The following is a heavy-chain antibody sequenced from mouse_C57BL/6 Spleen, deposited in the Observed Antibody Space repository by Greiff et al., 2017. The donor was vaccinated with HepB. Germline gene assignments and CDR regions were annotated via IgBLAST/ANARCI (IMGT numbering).Heavy chain of an antibody. Sequence: VQLQQSGAELVKPEASVKMSCKASGYTFTSYTMHWVKQRPGQGLEWIGYINPSSGYTKYNQKFKDKATLTADKSSSTADMQLSSLTSEDSAVYYCARKSTRASYWGQGTNLTGAS. J-gene: IGHJ2*01. CDR3: ARKSTRASY. D-gene: IGHD3-1*01. V-gene: IGHV1-4*01. CDR1: GYTFTSYT. CDR2: INPSSGYT.